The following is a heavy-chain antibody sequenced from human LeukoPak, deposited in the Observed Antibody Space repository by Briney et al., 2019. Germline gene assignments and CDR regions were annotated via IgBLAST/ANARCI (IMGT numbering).Heavy chain of an antibody. V-gene: IGHV4-59*08. CDR2: IYYGGST. CDR3: ARHRPDPSTMMEAAFDY. D-gene: IGHD3-22*01. Sequence: SETLSLTCTVSGGSISSYYWSWIRQPPGKGLEWIGYIYYGGSTNYNPSLKSRVTISVDTSKNQFSLKLSSVTAADTAVYYCARHRPDPSTMMEAAFDYWGQGTLVTVSS. J-gene: IGHJ4*02. CDR1: GGSISSYY.